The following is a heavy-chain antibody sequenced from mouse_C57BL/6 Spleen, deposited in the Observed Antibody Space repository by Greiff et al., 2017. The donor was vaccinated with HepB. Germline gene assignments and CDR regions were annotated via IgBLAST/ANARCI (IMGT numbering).Heavy chain of an antibody. V-gene: IGHV1-34*01. CDR2: IYPNNGGS. CDR1: GYTFTDYY. CDR3: ARLYGSFVSYYAMDY. J-gene: IGHJ4*01. Sequence: VHVKQSGPELVKPGASVKMSCKASGYTFTDYYMHWVKQSHGKSLEWIGYIYPNNGGSGYNQQFKGKATLTVDKSSSTAYMELHSLTSEDSAVYYCARLYGSFVSYYAMDYWGQGTSVTVST. D-gene: IGHD1-1*02.